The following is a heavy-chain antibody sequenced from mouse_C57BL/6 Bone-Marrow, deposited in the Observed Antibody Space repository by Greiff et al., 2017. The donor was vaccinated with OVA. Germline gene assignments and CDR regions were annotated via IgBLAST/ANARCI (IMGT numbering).Heavy chain of an antibody. V-gene: IGHV3-6*01. CDR1: GYSITSGYY. J-gene: IGHJ3*01. CDR3: ARGRDSSGYFPFAY. Sequence: EVKLMESGPGLVKPSQSLSLTCSVTGYSITSGYYWNWIRQFPGNKLEWMGYISYDGSNNYNPSLKNRISITRDTSKNQFFLKLNSVTTEDTATYYCARGRDSSGYFPFAYWGQGTLVTVSA. CDR2: ISYDGSN. D-gene: IGHD3-2*02.